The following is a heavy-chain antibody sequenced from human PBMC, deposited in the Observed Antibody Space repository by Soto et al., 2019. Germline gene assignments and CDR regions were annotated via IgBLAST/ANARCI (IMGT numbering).Heavy chain of an antibody. Sequence: GGSLRLSCTASGLNFSNHWMTWVRQVSGKGLEWVANINQDGSDKYYAESVKGRFTISRDNVKNLLSLQMNSLRVEDTAVYYWAGSGRRGLDPWGQGALVTCSS. CDR1: GLNFSNHW. J-gene: IGHJ5*02. CDR2: INQDGSDK. V-gene: IGHV3-7*01. D-gene: IGHD3-3*01. CDR3: AGSGRRGLDP.